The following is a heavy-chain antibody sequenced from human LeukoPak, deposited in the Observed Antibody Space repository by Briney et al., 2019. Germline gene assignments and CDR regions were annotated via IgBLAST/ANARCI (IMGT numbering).Heavy chain of an antibody. Sequence: GGSLRLSCAASGFTFSNYGMHWVRQTPGKGLEWVAFIRYDGSNKYYADSVKGRFTISRDNSRNTLYLQMNSLRAEDTAVYYCARGGIAAAVPEFWGQGTLVTVSS. V-gene: IGHV3-30*02. CDR3: ARGGIAAAVPEF. CDR2: IRYDGSNK. D-gene: IGHD6-13*01. J-gene: IGHJ4*02. CDR1: GFTFSNYG.